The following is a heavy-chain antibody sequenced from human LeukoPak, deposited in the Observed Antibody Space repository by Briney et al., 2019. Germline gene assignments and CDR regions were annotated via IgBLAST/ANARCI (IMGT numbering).Heavy chain of an antibody. Sequence: ASVKVSCKASGYTFTSYAMHWVRQAPGQRLEWMGWINAGNGNTKYSQKFQGRVTITRDTSASTAHMELSSLRSEDTAEYYCARAVVAATLEDYNWFDPWGQGTLVTVSS. D-gene: IGHD2-15*01. V-gene: IGHV1-3*01. CDR1: GYTFTSYA. J-gene: IGHJ5*02. CDR3: ARAVVAATLEDYNWFDP. CDR2: INAGNGNT.